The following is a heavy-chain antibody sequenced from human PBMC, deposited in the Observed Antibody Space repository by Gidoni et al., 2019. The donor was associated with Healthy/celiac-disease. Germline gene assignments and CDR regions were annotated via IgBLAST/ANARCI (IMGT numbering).Heavy chain of an antibody. CDR3: AKDDGYSYGYRSYFDY. V-gene: IGHV3-23*01. CDR2: ISGSGGST. D-gene: IGHD5-18*01. Sequence: EVQLLESGGGLVQPGGSLRPSCAASGFPFSRYAMSWVRQAPGKGLEWVSAISGSGGSTYYADSVKGRFTISRDNSKNTLYLQMNSLRAEDTAVYYCAKDDGYSYGYRSYFDYWGQGTLVTVSS. CDR1: GFPFSRYA. J-gene: IGHJ4*02.